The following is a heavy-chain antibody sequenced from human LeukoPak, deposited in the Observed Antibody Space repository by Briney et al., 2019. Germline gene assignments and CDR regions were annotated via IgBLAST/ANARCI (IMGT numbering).Heavy chain of an antibody. CDR2: IDTSGSG. V-gene: IGHV4-4*07. CDR3: ARESGFSDNSGYSKRFDS. J-gene: IGHJ4*02. CDR1: GGPISNYY. Sequence: SETLSLICTVSGGPISNYYWSWIRQPAGKGLEWIGHIDTSGSGNYNPSLKSRVTISVDTSNNRFSLRLRSVSAADTAVYYCARESGFSDNSGYSKRFDSWGQGTLVTVSS. D-gene: IGHD3-22*01.